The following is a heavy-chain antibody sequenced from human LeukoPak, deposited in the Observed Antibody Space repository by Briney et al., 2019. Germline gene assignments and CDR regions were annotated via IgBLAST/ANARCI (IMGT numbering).Heavy chain of an antibody. J-gene: IGHJ3*02. Sequence: SETLSLTCAVYGGSFSGYYWSWIRQPPGKGLEWIGSMYYSGSTYYNPSITSRVTISLDTSENQFSLNLTSVTAADTAVYYCARYGLLNISEINGFDIWGQGTMVTVSS. CDR3: ARYGLLNISEINGFDI. V-gene: IGHV4-34*11. CDR2: MYYSGST. D-gene: IGHD2/OR15-2a*01. CDR1: GGSFSGYY.